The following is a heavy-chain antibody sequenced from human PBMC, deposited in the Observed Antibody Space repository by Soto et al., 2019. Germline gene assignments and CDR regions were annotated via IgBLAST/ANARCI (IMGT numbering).Heavy chain of an antibody. CDR3: ARSARPPRYGSSTSWYGGHYYYGMDV. Sequence: SETLSLTCAVYGGSFSGYYWSWIRQPPGKGLEWIGEINHSGSTNYNPSLKSRVTISVDTSKNQFSLKLSCVTAADTAVYYCARSARPPRYGSSTSWYGGHYYYGMDVWGQGTTVPVSS. D-gene: IGHD2-2*01. V-gene: IGHV4-34*01. CDR1: GGSFSGYY. CDR2: INHSGST. J-gene: IGHJ6*02.